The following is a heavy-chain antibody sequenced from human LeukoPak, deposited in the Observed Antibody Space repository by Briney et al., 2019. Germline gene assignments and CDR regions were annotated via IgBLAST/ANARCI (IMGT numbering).Heavy chain of an antibody. Sequence: SVKVSCKASGGTFSSYAISWVRQAPGQGLEWMGRIIPIFGTANYAQKFQGRVTITTDESTSTAYMELSSLRSEDTAVYYCAREARERGYSGCDDYWGQGTLVTVSS. CDR3: AREARERGYSGCDDY. CDR2: IIPIFGTA. CDR1: GGTFSSYA. V-gene: IGHV1-69*05. J-gene: IGHJ4*02. D-gene: IGHD5-12*01.